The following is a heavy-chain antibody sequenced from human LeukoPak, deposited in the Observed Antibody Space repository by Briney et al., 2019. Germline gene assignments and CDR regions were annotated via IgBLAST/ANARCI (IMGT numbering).Heavy chain of an antibody. V-gene: IGHV4-4*07. J-gene: IGHJ4*02. CDR3: ARLNFWSGSVDY. Sequence: SSETLSLTCTVSGGSISSYYWSWIRQPAGKGLEWIGRIYTSGSTYYNPSLKSRVTISVDTSKNQFSLKLSSVTAADTAVYYCARLNFWSGSVDYWGQGTLVTVSS. CDR1: GGSISSYY. D-gene: IGHD3-3*01. CDR2: IYTSGST.